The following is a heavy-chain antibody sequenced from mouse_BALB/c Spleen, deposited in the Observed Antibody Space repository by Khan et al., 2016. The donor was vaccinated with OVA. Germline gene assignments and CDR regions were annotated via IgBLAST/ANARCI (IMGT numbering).Heavy chain of an antibody. CDR1: GFTFSAYS. V-gene: IGHV5-6*01. CDR2: ICSGADYT. CDR3: ASHLTGSFAY. D-gene: IGHD4-1*01. Sequence: EVELVESGGDLVKPGGSLKLSCAASGFTFSAYSMSWVRQTPDKRLEWVATICSGADYTYYPDGVKGRFTISRDNAKNTLYLQMSQLKSEDSAMYYCASHLTGSFAYWGQGTLVTFSA. J-gene: IGHJ3*01.